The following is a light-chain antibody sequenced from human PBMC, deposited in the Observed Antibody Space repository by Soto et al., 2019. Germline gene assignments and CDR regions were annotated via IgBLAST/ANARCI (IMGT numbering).Light chain of an antibody. CDR2: AAS. CDR1: QSVRSSS. CDR3: HQSGSSRLA. Sequence: EIVLTPYPGTLPLSPGEIATLSCRASQSVRSSSLAWYQQKHGQAPRLPMYAASSRATGIPDSFSGRGSGTDVSLTISRLEPEECAVYYCHQSGSSRLAFGGGTKVEL. J-gene: IGKJ4*02. V-gene: IGKV3-20*01.